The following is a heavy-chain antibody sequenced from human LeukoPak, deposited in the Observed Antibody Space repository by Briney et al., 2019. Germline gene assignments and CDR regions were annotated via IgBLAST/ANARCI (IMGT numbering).Heavy chain of an antibody. CDR2: IKLDGSEK. V-gene: IGHV3-7*03. J-gene: IGHJ4*02. Sequence: GGSLRLSCVASGFTFGKYWMSWVRQAPGKGLEWVANIKLDGSEKNYMDSVKGRFTISRDNTKNSLYLQMNSLRAEDTAVFYCARDQYDTWSRRGNSDSWGQGTLVIVSS. CDR1: GFTFGKYW. CDR3: ARDQYDTWSRRGNSDS. D-gene: IGHD3-3*01.